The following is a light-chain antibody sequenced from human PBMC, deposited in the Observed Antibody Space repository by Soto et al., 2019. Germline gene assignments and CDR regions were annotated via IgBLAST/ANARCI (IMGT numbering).Light chain of an antibody. CDR1: QSISSP. CDR3: QQSNNYPWT. V-gene: IGKV1-5*03. Sequence: DIQMTQSPSTLSASVGDRVTITCRASQSISSPLAWYQQKPGKAPKLLIYEASNSESGVPLRFSGSGSGTEFTLTISSLQPDDFATYYCQQSNNYPWTFGQGTKVESK. J-gene: IGKJ1*01. CDR2: EAS.